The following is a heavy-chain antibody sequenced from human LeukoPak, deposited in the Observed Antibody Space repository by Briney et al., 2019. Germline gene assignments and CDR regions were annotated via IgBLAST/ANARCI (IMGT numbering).Heavy chain of an antibody. CDR1: DDSISDYY. J-gene: IGHJ4*02. CDR2: FHNSGTS. D-gene: IGHD2-8*02. CDR3: TRGAGWFIDY. V-gene: IGHV4-59*01. Sequence: PSETLSLTCTVSDDSISDYYRGWIRQPPGKGLEWIGYFHNSGTSTYNPSLKSRVTISADTSKNQFSLKLNSLTTADTAVYYCTRGAGWFIDYWGQGILVTVSS.